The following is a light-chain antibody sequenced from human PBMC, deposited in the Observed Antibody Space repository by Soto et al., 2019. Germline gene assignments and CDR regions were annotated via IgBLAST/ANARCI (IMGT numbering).Light chain of an antibody. Sequence: DIQMTQSPSTLSASVGDRVTITCRASQSISSWLAWYQQKPGKAPKLLIYKASSLESGVPSRFSGSGSGTEFTLTSSSLQAYDFATYYCQKYNSLYTFGQGTKLEIK. J-gene: IGKJ2*01. CDR1: QSISSW. CDR3: QKYNSLYT. CDR2: KAS. V-gene: IGKV1-5*03.